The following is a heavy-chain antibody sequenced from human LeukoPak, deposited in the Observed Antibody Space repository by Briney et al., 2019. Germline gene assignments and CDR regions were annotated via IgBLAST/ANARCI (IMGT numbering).Heavy chain of an antibody. D-gene: IGHD6-13*01. CDR1: GGSISSGSYY. CDR2: IYTSGST. V-gene: IGHV4-61*02. Sequence: SSETLSLTCTVSGGSISSGSYYWSWIRQPAGKGLEWIGRIYTSGSTNYNPSLKSRVTISVDTSKNQFSLKLSSVTAADTAVYYCARAAAADDYWGQGTLVTVSS. J-gene: IGHJ4*02. CDR3: ARAAAADDY.